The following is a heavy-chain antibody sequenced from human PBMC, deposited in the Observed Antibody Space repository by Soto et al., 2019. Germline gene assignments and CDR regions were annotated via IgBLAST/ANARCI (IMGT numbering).Heavy chain of an antibody. CDR2: ISTYNDLT. Sequence: ASVKVSCKASGYSFTIYGITWVRQAPGQGPEWMGWISTYNDLTNYAQKFQDRLTMATDTSSGTAYMELRSLRSDDTAVYYCARGTDPRSSAGSSFAYWSQGTLVTVSS. D-gene: IGHD6-13*01. CDR3: ARGTDPRSSAGSSFAY. J-gene: IGHJ4*02. V-gene: IGHV1-18*04. CDR1: GYSFTIYG.